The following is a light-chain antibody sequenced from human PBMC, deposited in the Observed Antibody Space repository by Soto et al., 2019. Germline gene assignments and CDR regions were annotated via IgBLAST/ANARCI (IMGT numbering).Light chain of an antibody. Sequence: QSVLTQPPSVSGAPGQKVTISCTGSSSNIGAGYDVHWYQHLPGTAPKLLIYGNNNRPSGVPDRFSGSKSGTSASLAITGLQVEDEADYYCQSYDSGLSGSRVFGGGTKLTVL. CDR3: QSYDSGLSGSRV. CDR1: SSNIGAGYD. J-gene: IGLJ3*02. CDR2: GNN. V-gene: IGLV1-40*01.